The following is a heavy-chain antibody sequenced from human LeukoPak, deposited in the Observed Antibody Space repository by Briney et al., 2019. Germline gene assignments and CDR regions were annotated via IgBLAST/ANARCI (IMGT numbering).Heavy chain of an antibody. V-gene: IGHV4-39*07. CDR1: GDSITTSSYY. D-gene: IGHD6-13*01. CDR2: IYYSGST. J-gene: IGHJ4*02. CDR3: ARGYSSSWNYFDY. Sequence: SETLSLTCTVSGDSITTSSYYWGWIRQPPGKGLEWIGNIYYSGSTYYNPSLKSRVTISVDTSKKQFSLKLSSVTAADTAVYYCARGYSSSWNYFDYWGQGTLVTVSS.